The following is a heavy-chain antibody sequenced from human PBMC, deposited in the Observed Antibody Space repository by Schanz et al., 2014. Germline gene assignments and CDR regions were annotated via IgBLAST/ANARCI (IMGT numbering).Heavy chain of an antibody. CDR3: AKTLFPGGTQTFGN. CDR1: GFTFSSYA. CDR2: ISGSGGST. V-gene: IGHV3-23*04. J-gene: IGHJ4*02. D-gene: IGHD2-8*02. Sequence: EVQLAESGGGLVQPGGSLRLSCAASGFTFSSYAMSWVRQAPGKGLEWVSAISGSGGSTYYADSVKGRFTISRDNAKNSLYLEMNSLRVEDTAVYYCAKTLFPGGTQTFGNWGRGTLVTVSS.